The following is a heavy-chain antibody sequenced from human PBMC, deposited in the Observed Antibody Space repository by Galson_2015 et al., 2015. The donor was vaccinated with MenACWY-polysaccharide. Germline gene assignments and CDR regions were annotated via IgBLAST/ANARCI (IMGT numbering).Heavy chain of an antibody. J-gene: IGHJ4*02. D-gene: IGHD6-13*01. CDR1: GFVFSSCG. Sequence: SLRLSCAASGFVFSSCGMQWVRQAPGKGLEWVAVVSSDGGTQFYADSVKGRFTISRVNSKNTLYLQINSLRAEGTAVYYCARVQGGYSNDWHHPYYFDYWGQGTLVTVSS. CDR2: VSSDGGTQ. CDR3: ARVQGGYSNDWHHPYYFDY. V-gene: IGHV3-30*05.